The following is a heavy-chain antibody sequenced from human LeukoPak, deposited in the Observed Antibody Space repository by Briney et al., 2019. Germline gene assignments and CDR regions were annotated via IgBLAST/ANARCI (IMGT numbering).Heavy chain of an antibody. CDR3: AKVLQYTIYYFDY. J-gene: IGHJ4*02. D-gene: IGHD5-24*01. V-gene: IGHV3-23*01. Sequence: GGSLRLSCAASGFTFSSYAMSWVHQAPGKGLEWVSAISGSGGSTYYADSVKGRFTISRDNSKNTLYLQMNSLRAEDTAVYYCAKVLQYTIYYFDYWGQGTLVTVSS. CDR1: GFTFSSYA. CDR2: ISGSGGST.